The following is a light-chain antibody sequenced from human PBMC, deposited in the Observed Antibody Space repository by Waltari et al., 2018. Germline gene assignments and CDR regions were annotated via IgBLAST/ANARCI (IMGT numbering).Light chain of an antibody. J-gene: IGKJ1*01. CDR3: QNYERLPVT. CDR2: GAS. CDR1: QNIGRT. V-gene: IGKV3-20*01. Sequence: EVVLTQSPGTLSLSPGERATLSCRASQNIGRTLTWYQQKPGQSPRLLIYGASIRAAGIPDRFSGSGSGTDFILTITRLEPEDFAVYYCQNYERLPVTFGQGTKV.